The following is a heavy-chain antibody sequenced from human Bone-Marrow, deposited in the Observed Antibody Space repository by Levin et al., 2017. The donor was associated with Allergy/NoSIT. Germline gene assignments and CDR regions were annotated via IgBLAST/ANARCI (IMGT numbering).Heavy chain of an antibody. V-gene: IGHV5-51*01. J-gene: IGHJ6*03. Sequence: VASVKVSCKGSGYSFTSYWIGWVRQMPGKGLEWMGIIYPGDSDTRYSPSFQGQVTISADKSISTAYLQWSSLKASDTAMYYCARLYRYFDWLDIHMDVWGKGTTVTVSS. CDR1: GYSFTSYW. CDR2: IYPGDSDT. D-gene: IGHD3-9*01. CDR3: ARLYRYFDWLDIHMDV.